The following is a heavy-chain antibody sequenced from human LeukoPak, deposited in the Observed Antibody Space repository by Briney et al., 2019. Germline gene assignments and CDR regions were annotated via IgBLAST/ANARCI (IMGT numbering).Heavy chain of an antibody. CDR1: GYTFTNYY. V-gene: IGHV1-69*13. J-gene: IGHJ4*02. CDR3: AREARITMVRGVPRQLYYFDY. Sequence: SVKVSCKASGYTFTNYYMHWVRQAPGQGLEWMGGIIPIFGTANYAQKFQGRVTITADESTSTAYMELSSLRSEDTAVYYCAREARITMVRGVPRQLYYFDYWGQGTLVTVSS. CDR2: IIPIFGTA. D-gene: IGHD3-10*01.